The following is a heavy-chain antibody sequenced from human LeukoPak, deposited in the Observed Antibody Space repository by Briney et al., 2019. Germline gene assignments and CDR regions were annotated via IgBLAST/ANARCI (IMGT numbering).Heavy chain of an antibody. CDR3: ARGGRGVTHDLDY. CDR2: INPNSGGT. CDR1: GYTFTVYY. J-gene: IGHJ4*02. Sequence: ASVKVSCKASGYTFTVYYMHWVRQAPGQGLEWMGRINPNSGGTNYAQKFQGRVTMTRDTSISTAYMELSRLRSDDTAVYYCARGGRGVTHDLDYWGQGTLVTVSS. D-gene: IGHD2-21*02. V-gene: IGHV1-2*06.